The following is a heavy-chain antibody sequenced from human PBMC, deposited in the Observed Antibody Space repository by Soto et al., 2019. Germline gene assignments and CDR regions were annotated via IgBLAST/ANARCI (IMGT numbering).Heavy chain of an antibody. D-gene: IGHD1-7*01. J-gene: IGHJ6*02. Sequence: QVQRVQSGAEVKKPGSSVKVSCKASGGTFSSYAISWVRQAPGQGLEWMGGIIPIFGTANYAQKFQGRVTITADKSTSTAYMELSSLRSEDSAVSYCPRYPHRITGTTWQAYGMDVWGQGTTVTVSS. CDR2: IIPIFGTA. V-gene: IGHV1-69*06. CDR3: PRYPHRITGTTWQAYGMDV. CDR1: GGTFSSYA.